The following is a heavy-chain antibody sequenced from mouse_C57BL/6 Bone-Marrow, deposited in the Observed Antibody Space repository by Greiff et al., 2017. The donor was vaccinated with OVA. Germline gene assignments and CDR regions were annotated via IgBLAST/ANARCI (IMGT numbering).Heavy chain of an antibody. V-gene: IGHV1-81*01. Sequence: VQLQESGAELARPGASVKLSCKASGYTFTSYGISWVKQRTGQGLEWIGEIYPRSGNTYYNEKFKGKATLTADKSSSTAYMELRSLTSEDSAVYFCARGSYGNYNAMDYWGQGTSVTVSS. CDR3: ARGSYGNYNAMDY. CDR1: GYTFTSYG. CDR2: IYPRSGNT. D-gene: IGHD2-1*01. J-gene: IGHJ4*01.